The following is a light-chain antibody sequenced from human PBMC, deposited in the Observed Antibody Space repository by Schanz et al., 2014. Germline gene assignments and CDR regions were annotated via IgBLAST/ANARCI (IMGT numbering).Light chain of an antibody. CDR3: QQRSNWPKFT. CDR1: QSVSSY. V-gene: IGKV3-11*01. CDR2: DTS. J-gene: IGKJ3*01. Sequence: PGERATLSCRASQSVSSYLAWYQHIPGQAPRLLIYDTSNRATGIPARFSGSGSGTDFTLTISSLDPEDFAVYYCQQRSNWPKFTFGPGTKVDIK.